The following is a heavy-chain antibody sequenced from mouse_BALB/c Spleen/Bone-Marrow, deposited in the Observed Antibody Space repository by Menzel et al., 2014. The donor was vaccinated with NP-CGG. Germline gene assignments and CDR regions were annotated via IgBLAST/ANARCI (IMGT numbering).Heavy chain of an antibody. V-gene: IGHV4-1*02. CDR2: INPDSSTI. J-gene: IGHJ1*01. CDR1: GFDFSRYW. CDR3: ARLNYYGILFV. Sequence: EVKLQESGGGLVQPGGSLKLSCAASGFDFSRYWMSWVRQVPGKGLEWIGEINPDSSTINYTPSLKDKFIISRDNAKNTLYLQMSKVRSEDTALYYCARLNYYGILFVWGAGTTVTVSS. D-gene: IGHD1-1*01.